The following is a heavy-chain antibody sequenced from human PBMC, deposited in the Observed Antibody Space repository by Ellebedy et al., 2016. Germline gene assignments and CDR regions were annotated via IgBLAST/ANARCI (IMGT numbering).Heavy chain of an antibody. V-gene: IGHV1-2*02. CDR1: GYTFTGYY. J-gene: IGHJ4*02. Sequence: ASVKVSXXASGYTFTGYYMHWVRQAPGQGLEWMGWINPNSGGTNYAQKFQGRVTMTRDTSISTAYMELSRLRSDDTAVYYCARACSSTSCMGLDYWGQGTLVTVSS. CDR3: ARACSSTSCMGLDY. D-gene: IGHD2-2*01. CDR2: INPNSGGT.